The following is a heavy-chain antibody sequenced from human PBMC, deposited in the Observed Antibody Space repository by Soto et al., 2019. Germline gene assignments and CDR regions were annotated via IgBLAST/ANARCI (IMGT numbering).Heavy chain of an antibody. Sequence: ASVKVSCKASGYTFTSYGISWVRQAPGQGLEWMGWISAYNGNTNYAQKLQGRVTMTTDTSTSTAYMELRSLRSDDTAVYYCARVPLTIFGVVIMIANEMDVWGKGTTVTVSS. CDR3: ARVPLTIFGVVIMIANEMDV. CDR2: ISAYNGNT. D-gene: IGHD3-3*01. V-gene: IGHV1-18*01. CDR1: GYTFTSYG. J-gene: IGHJ6*04.